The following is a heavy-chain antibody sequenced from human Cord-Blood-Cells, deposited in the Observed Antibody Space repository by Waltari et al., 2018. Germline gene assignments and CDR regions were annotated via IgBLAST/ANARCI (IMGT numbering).Heavy chain of an antibody. CDR1: GYTFTDYY. D-gene: IGHD3-3*01. CDR3: ALVNDFWSGYVFDY. V-gene: IGHV1-69-2*01. J-gene: IGHJ4*02. Sequence: EVQLVQSGAEVKKPGATVKISCKVSGYTFTDYYMHWVQQAPGKGLEWMGLVDPEDGETIYAEKFQGRVTITAETCTDTAYMELSSLRSEDTAVYYCALVNDFWSGYVFDYWGQGTLVTVSS. CDR2: VDPEDGET.